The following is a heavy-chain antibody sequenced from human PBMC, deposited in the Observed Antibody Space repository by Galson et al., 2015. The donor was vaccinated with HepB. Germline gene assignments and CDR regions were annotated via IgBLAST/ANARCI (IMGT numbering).Heavy chain of an antibody. Sequence: SVKVSCKASGYTFTGYYMHWVRQAPGQGLEWMGWINPNSGGTNYAQKFQGWVTMTRDTSISTAYMELSRLRSDDTAVYYCARAMGGTRSHYYYGMDVWGQGTTVTVSS. D-gene: IGHD1/OR15-1a*01. V-gene: IGHV1-2*04. J-gene: IGHJ6*02. CDR1: GYTFTGYY. CDR3: ARAMGGTRSHYYYGMDV. CDR2: INPNSGGT.